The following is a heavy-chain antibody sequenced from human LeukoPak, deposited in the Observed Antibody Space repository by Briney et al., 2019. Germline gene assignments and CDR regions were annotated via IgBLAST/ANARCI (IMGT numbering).Heavy chain of an antibody. CDR3: AREHKDYDGDGYYYGY. Sequence: PSETLSLTCTVSGGSISNYYWSWIRQPAGRGLEWIGRIYAGRNTDHNPSLKSRVTMSLDSSKNQFSLRLMSVTAADTAVYYCAREHKDYDGDGYYYGYWGQGTLVTVSS. D-gene: IGHD2-21*02. J-gene: IGHJ4*02. CDR2: IYAGRNT. V-gene: IGHV4-4*07. CDR1: GGSISNYY.